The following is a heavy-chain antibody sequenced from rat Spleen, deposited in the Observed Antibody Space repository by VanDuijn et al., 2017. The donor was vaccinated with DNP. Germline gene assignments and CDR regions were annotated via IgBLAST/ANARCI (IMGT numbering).Heavy chain of an antibody. CDR1: GFSLTDYS. J-gene: IGHJ3*01. D-gene: IGHD4-3*01. CDR3: ARIVGTY. CDR2: MWNSGST. Sequence: EVQLKESGPGLVQPSQTLSLTCTVSGFSLTDYSVHWVRQPPGKGLEWLGLMWNSGSTAYNSLLKSRLSITRDTSKSQVLLKMDSRRTGDTATYYCARIVGTYWGQGTLVTVSS. V-gene: IGHV2S63*01.